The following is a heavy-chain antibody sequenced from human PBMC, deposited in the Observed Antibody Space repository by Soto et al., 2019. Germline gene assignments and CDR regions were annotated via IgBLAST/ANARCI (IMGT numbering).Heavy chain of an antibody. CDR2: IYYSGST. Sequence: QLQLQESGPGLVKPSETLSLTCTVSGGSISSSSYYWGWIRQPPGKGLEWIGSIYYSGSTYYNPSLKSRVTISIDTSKNQFSLKLSSVTAADTAVYYCARHSTDIQYPTYSYGYYFVYWGQGTMVTVSS. J-gene: IGHJ4*02. CDR3: ARHSTDIQYPTYSYGYYFVY. D-gene: IGHD5-18*01. V-gene: IGHV4-39*01. CDR1: GGSISSSSYY.